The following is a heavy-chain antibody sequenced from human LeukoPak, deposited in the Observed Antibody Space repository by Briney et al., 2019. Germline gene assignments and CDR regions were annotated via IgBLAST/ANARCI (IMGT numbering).Heavy chain of an antibody. J-gene: IGHJ4*02. CDR1: GHTFTSRG. D-gene: IGHD6-19*01. CDR3: GRDEVSGGWYNH. Sequence: RASVKVSCKASGHTFTSRGISWVRQAPGQGLEWMGWINGDSGNTNYAQKFQGRVTMTRDTSTNTAYMELRSLRSDDTAVYYCGRDEVSGGWYNHWGQGTLVTVSS. V-gene: IGHV1-18*01. CDR2: INGDSGNT.